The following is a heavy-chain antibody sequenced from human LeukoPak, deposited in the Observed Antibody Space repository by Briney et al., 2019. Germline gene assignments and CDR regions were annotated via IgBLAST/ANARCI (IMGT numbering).Heavy chain of an antibody. CDR2: IKQDGSVK. J-gene: IGHJ4*02. CDR1: GFTFSSYW. Sequence: GGSLRLSCAASGFTFSSYWMNWVRQAPGKGLEWVANIKQDGSVKNYVDSVKGQFTISRDNAKNSLYLQMNSLRGEDTAVYYCAREIFGVDFWGQGTLVTVSS. CDR3: AREIFGVDF. D-gene: IGHD3-10*01. V-gene: IGHV3-7*01.